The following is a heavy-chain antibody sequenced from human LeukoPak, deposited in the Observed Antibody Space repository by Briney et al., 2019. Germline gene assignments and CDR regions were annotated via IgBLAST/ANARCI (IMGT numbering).Heavy chain of an antibody. CDR2: IIPIFGTA. V-gene: IGHV1-69*01. D-gene: IGHD2-2*01. J-gene: IGHJ4*02. Sequence: SVKVSCKASGGTFSSYAISWARQAPGQALEWMGGIIPIFGTANYAQKFQGRVTITADESTSTAYMELSSLRSEDTAVYYCARAEVPAALYYFDYWGQGTLVTVSS. CDR1: GGTFSSYA. CDR3: ARAEVPAALYYFDY.